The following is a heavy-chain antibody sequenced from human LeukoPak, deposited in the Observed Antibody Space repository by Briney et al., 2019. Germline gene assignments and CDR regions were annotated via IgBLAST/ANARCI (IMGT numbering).Heavy chain of an antibody. J-gene: IGHJ4*02. Sequence: ASVKVSCKVSGYTLTELSMHWVRQAPGKGFEWMGGFDPEDGETIYAQKFQGRVTMTEDTSTDTAYMELSSLRSEDTAVYYCATSGLIAATAPHFDYWGQGTLVTVSS. CDR2: FDPEDGET. D-gene: IGHD6-13*01. V-gene: IGHV1-24*01. CDR1: GYTLTELS. CDR3: ATSGLIAATAPHFDY.